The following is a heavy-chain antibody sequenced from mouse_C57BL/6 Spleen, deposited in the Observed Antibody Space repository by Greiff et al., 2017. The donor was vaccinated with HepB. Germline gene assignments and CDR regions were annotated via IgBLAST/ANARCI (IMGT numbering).Heavy chain of an antibody. D-gene: IGHD1-1*01. Sequence: VQLQQSGAELAKPGASVKLSCKASGYPFTSYRMHWVKQRPGQGREWIGYINPSRGLTKYNQKFKDKATLTADKSSSTAYMQLSSLTYEDSAVYYCARSLYGSSEWYFDVWGTGTTVTVSS. CDR3: ARSLYGSSEWYFDV. V-gene: IGHV1-7*01. J-gene: IGHJ1*03. CDR2: INPSRGLT. CDR1: GYPFTSYR.